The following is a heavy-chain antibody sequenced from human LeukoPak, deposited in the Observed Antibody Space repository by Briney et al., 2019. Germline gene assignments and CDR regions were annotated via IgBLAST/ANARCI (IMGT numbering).Heavy chain of an antibody. Sequence: GGSLRLSCTASGFTFGDYAMSWIRQAPGKGLEWVGFIRSKAYGETADYAASVKGRFTISRDDSKAIAYLQMNSLKTEDTAVYHCARDRGAYNLYDYWGQGTLATVSA. CDR3: ARDRGAYNLYDY. J-gene: IGHJ4*02. CDR1: GFTFGDYA. D-gene: IGHD1-1*01. CDR2: IRSKAYGETA. V-gene: IGHV3-49*03.